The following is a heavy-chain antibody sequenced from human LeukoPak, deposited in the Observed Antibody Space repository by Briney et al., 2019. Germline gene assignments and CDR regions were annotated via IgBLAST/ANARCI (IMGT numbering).Heavy chain of an antibody. CDR2: IWYDGSNK. Sequence: GGSLRLSCAASGFTFSSYGMHWVRQAPGKGLEWVAVIWYDGSNKYYADSVKGRFTISRDNSKNTLYLQMNSLRAEDTAVYYCARISYSGSSFDYWGQGTLVTVSS. V-gene: IGHV3-33*01. D-gene: IGHD1-26*01. J-gene: IGHJ4*02. CDR3: ARISYSGSSFDY. CDR1: GFTFSSYG.